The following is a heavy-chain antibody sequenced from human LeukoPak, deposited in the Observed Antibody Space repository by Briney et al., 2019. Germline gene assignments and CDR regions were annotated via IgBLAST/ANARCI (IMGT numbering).Heavy chain of an antibody. D-gene: IGHD5-12*01. J-gene: IGHJ4*02. CDR3: ARDVDIVATFDY. CDR2: ISPYNGNT. Sequence: ASVKVSCKASGYTFNSYGISWVRQAPGQGLEWMGWISPYNGNTNYAQKLQGRVTMTTDTSTTTAYMELRSLRSDDTAVYYCARDVDIVATFDYWGQGTLVTVSS. CDR1: GYTFNSYG. V-gene: IGHV1-18*01.